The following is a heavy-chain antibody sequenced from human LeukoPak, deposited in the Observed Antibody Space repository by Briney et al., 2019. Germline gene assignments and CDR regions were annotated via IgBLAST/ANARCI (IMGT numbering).Heavy chain of an antibody. V-gene: IGHV3-9*01. CDR1: GFTFDDYA. J-gene: IGHJ4*02. CDR3: AKGRIGLLPYYFDY. D-gene: IGHD3-22*01. CDR2: TSWNSGSI. Sequence: GGSLRLSCAASGFTFDDYAMHWVRQAPGKGLEWVSGTSWNSGSIGYADSVKGRFTISRDNAKNSLYLQMNSLRAEDTALYYCAKGRIGLLPYYFDYWGQGTLVTVSS.